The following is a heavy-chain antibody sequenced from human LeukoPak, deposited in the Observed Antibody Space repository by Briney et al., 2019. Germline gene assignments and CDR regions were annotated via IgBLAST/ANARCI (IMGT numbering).Heavy chain of an antibody. CDR2: INPNSGGT. V-gene: IGHV1-2*06. CDR3: ASFAGRDYYGMDV. D-gene: IGHD3-3*01. Sequence: ASVKVSCKASGYTFTGYYMHWVRQAPGQGLEWMGRINPNSGGTNYAQKFQGRVTMTRDTSISTAYMELSRLRSDDTAVYYCASFAGRDYYGMDVWGQGTTATVSS. CDR1: GYTFTGYY. J-gene: IGHJ6*02.